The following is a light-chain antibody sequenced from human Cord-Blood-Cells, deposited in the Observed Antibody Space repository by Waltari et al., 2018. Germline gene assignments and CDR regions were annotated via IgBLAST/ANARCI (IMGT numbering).Light chain of an antibody. CDR1: SRDVGSYNL. Sequence: QSALTPPASVSGSPGQSITLPLTGTSRDVGSYNLVSWYQPHPGKAPKLMIYEGSKRPSGVSNRFSGSKSGTSASLAISGLRSEDEADYYCAAWDDSLSGWVFGGGTKLTVL. J-gene: IGLJ3*02. CDR2: EGS. CDR3: AAWDDSLSGWV. V-gene: IGLV2-14*02.